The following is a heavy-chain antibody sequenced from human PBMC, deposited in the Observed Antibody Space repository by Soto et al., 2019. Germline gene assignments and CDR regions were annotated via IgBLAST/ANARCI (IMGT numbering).Heavy chain of an antibody. V-gene: IGHV4-39*01. D-gene: IGHD5-18*01. J-gene: IGHJ6*02. CDR2: IYFSGTT. Sequence: NPSETLSLTCTVSGGSIATTSYYWGWIRQPPGKGLEWIGSIYFSGTTYYKPSLKSRVTISVDTSKNQFSLRLSSVTAADTAVYYCARSLGSTAEPPFYHYYYGMDVWGQGTTVTVSS. CDR1: GGSIATTSYY. CDR3: ARSLGSTAEPPFYHYYYGMDV.